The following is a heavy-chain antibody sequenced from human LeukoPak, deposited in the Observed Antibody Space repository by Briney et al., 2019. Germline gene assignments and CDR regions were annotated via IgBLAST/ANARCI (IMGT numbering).Heavy chain of an antibody. Sequence: GGSLRLSCAASGFTFSSYAMSWVRQAPGKGLEWDSAISGSGGSTYYADSVKGRFTIFRDNSKNTLYLQMNSLRAEDTAVYYCAKDSRLDYYDDGYWGQGTLVTVSS. J-gene: IGHJ4*02. V-gene: IGHV3-23*01. CDR2: ISGSGGST. CDR1: GFTFSSYA. CDR3: AKDSRLDYYDDGY. D-gene: IGHD3-22*01.